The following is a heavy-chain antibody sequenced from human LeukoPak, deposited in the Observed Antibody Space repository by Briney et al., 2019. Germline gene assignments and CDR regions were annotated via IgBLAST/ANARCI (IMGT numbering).Heavy chain of an antibody. V-gene: IGHV4-39*07. Sequence: SETLSLTCTVSGGSISSSSYYWGWIRQPPGKGLEWIGEIYHSGSTNYNPSLKSRVTISVDKSKNQFSLKLSSVTAADTAVYYCARAPGYDYVWGSYRPYYFDYWGQGTLVTVSS. J-gene: IGHJ4*02. CDR2: IYHSGST. D-gene: IGHD3-16*02. CDR1: GGSISSSSYY. CDR3: ARAPGYDYVWGSYRPYYFDY.